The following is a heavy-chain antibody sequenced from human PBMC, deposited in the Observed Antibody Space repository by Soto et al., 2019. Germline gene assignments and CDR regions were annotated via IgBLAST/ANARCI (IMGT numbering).Heavy chain of an antibody. CDR3: AVLYSSSWNNWFDP. CDR2: INHSGST. J-gene: IGHJ5*02. V-gene: IGHV4-34*01. Sequence: SETLSLTCAVYGGSFSGYYWSWIRQPPGKGLEWIGEINHSGSTNYNPSLKSRVTISVDTSKNQFSLKLSSVTAADTAVYYCAVLYSSSWNNWFDPWGQGTLVTVSS. CDR1: GGSFSGYY. D-gene: IGHD6-13*01.